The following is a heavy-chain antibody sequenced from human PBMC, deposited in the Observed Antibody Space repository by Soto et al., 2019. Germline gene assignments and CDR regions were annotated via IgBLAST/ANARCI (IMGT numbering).Heavy chain of an antibody. V-gene: IGHV3-48*01. CDR3: AREDAGTLDY. J-gene: IGHJ4*02. Sequence: EVQLVESGGGLVQPGGSLRLSCAVSGIPFTSYSMNWVRQAPGKGLEWISYISSSGSTKYYADSVKGRFTISRDNAASSLYLPLNSLRAEDTAVYYCAREDAGTLDYWGQGTLVTVSS. CDR1: GIPFTSYS. CDR2: ISSSGSTK. D-gene: IGHD6-13*01.